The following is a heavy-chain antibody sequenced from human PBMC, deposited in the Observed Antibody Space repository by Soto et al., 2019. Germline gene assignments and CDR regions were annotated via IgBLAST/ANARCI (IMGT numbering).Heavy chain of an antibody. CDR3: VRENVAWGSHSGLDV. V-gene: IGHV3-21*01. CDR1: GFTFRTYA. CDR2: IRGFSPYT. D-gene: IGHD7-27*01. Sequence: PXGSLRLPCVASGFTFRTYAMNWVRQAPGKGLEWVSVIRGFSPYTFYAESVKGRFTIPADTSKNQLSLELHSVTPEDTAVYYCVRENVAWGSHSGLDVWGQGTTVTVSS. J-gene: IGHJ6*02.